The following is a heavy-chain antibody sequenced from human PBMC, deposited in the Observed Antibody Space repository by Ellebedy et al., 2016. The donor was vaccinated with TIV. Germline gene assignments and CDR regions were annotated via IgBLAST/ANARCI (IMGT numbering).Heavy chain of an antibody. CDR3: ARIGSTFPLD. D-gene: IGHD6-13*01. CDR2: ITIDGTTT. J-gene: IGHJ4*02. Sequence: GESLKISCAASGFPFSSYWMHWVRQAPGKGLVWVSRITIDGTTTGYADSVKRRFNITRDNAKNTLYLQMNSLRAEDTAVYYCARIGSTFPLDWGQGTLVTVSS. CDR1: GFPFSSYW. V-gene: IGHV3-74*01.